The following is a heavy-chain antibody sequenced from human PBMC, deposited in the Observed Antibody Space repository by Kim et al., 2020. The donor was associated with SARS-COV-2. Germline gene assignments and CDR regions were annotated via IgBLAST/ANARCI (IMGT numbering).Heavy chain of an antibody. D-gene: IGHD3-16*02. V-gene: IGHV4-34*01. CDR2: INHSGST. Sequence: SETLSLTCAVYGGSFSGYYWSWIRQPPGKGLEWIGEINHSGSTNYNPSLKSRLTISVDTSKNQFSLKLSYVTAADKAAYYCARGSFKSNYWGQGTQGTGS. J-gene: IGHJ4*02. CDR3: ARGSFKSNY. CDR1: GGSFSGYY.